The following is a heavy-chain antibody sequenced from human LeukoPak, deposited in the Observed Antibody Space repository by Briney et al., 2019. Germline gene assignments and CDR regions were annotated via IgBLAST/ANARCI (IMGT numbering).Heavy chain of an antibody. CDR3: AKDWRITMVRGVIINYFDY. J-gene: IGHJ4*02. D-gene: IGHD3-10*01. Sequence: GQSLTLSCAASGFTLTTYWMSWVRQAPGKVREWVANIKQDGTERYYVDSVKGRFTISRDNAKNSLYLQMNSLRAEDTAVYYCAKDWRITMVRGVIINYFDYWGQGTLVTVSS. CDR1: GFTLTTYW. CDR2: IKQDGTER. V-gene: IGHV3-7*03.